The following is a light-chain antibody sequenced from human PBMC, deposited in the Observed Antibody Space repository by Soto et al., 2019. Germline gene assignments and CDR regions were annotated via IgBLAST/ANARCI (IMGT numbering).Light chain of an antibody. CDR3: TSYAGSLPVV. CDR1: SSDVGGYNY. CDR2: DVS. J-gene: IGLJ2*01. V-gene: IGLV2-11*01. Sequence: QSVLTQPRSVSGSPGQSVTISCTGTSSDVGGYNYVSWYQQHPGKAPKLMIYDVSKRPSGVPDRFSGSKSGNTASLTISGLQAEDEADYYCTSYAGSLPVVFGGGTKVTVL.